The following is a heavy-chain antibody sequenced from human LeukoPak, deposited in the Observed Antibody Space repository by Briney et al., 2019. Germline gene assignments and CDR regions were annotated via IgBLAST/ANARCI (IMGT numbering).Heavy chain of an antibody. CDR1: GGSISSGGYY. V-gene: IGHV4-31*03. D-gene: IGHD4-17*01. Sequence: PSETLSLTCTVSGGSISSGGYYWSWIRQHPGKGLEWIGHIYNSGSTYRNPSLRSRVTISVDTSKNQFSLKLSSVTAADTAVYYCAREGLRHRIDPWGQGTLVTVSS. J-gene: IGHJ5*02. CDR3: AREGLRHRIDP. CDR2: IYNSGST.